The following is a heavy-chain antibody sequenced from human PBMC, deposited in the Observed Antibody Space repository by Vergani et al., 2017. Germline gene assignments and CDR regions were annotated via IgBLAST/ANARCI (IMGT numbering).Heavy chain of an antibody. D-gene: IGHD1-26*01. V-gene: IGHV1-69*01. J-gene: IGHJ4*02. CDR3: ARASGSGGYTDIDY. CDR2: IIPIFGTA. CDR1: GGTFSSYA. Sequence: QVQLVQSGAEVKKPGSSVKVSCKASGGTFSSYAISWVRQAPGQGLEWMGGIIPIFGTANYAQKFQGRVTITADESTSAAYMALSSLRSEDTAVYYCARASGSGGYTDIDYWGQGTLVTVSS.